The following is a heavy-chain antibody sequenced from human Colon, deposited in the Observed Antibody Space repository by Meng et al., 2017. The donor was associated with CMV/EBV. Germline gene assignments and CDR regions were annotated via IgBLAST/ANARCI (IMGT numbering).Heavy chain of an antibody. V-gene: IGHV1-8*01. Sequence: ASLLVSCKASGYTFTSYDINWVRQAPGQGLEWMGWMNPNSGNTGYAQKFQGRVTMTRNTSISTAYMELSSLRSEDTAVYYCERDKPYSYDFWGGYTIYYYYYGMDVWGQGTTVTVSS. J-gene: IGHJ6*02. D-gene: IGHD3-3*01. CDR3: ERDKPYSYDFWGGYTIYYYYYGMDV. CDR1: GYTFTSYD. CDR2: MNPNSGNT.